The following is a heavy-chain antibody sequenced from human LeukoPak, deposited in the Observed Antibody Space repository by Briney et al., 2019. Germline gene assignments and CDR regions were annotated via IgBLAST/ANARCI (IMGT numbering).Heavy chain of an antibody. D-gene: IGHD3-10*01. Sequence: GASVKVSCKASGYTFTGYYMHWVRQAPGQGLEWMGWINPNSGGTNYAQKFQGRVTMTRDTSISTAYMELSRLRSDDTAVYYCARSPPPYYYGSGRYSPPGMDVWGQGTTVTVSS. CDR3: ARSPPPYYYGSGRYSPPGMDV. V-gene: IGHV1-2*02. CDR2: INPNSGGT. CDR1: GYTFTGYY. J-gene: IGHJ6*02.